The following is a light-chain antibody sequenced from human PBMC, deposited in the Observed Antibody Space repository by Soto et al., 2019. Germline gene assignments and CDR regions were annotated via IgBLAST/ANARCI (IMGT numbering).Light chain of an antibody. CDR3: QQYNSYPYT. V-gene: IGKV1-5*03. CDR1: QSISSW. Sequence: DIQMTQSPSTLSASVGDRVTITCRASQSISSWLAWYQQKPGKAPKLLIYKASSLESGVPSRFSSSGSGTEFNLTISSLQPDDFATYYCQQYNSYPYTFGQGTKLEIK. CDR2: KAS. J-gene: IGKJ2*01.